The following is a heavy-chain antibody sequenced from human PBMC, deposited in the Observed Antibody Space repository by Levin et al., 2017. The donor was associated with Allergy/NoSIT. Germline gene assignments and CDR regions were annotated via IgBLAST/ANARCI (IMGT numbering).Heavy chain of an antibody. D-gene: IGHD1-26*01. CDR1: GFTFSSYG. J-gene: IGHJ4*02. Sequence: GGSLRLSCAASGFTFSSYGMHWVRQAPGKGLEWVAVIWYDGSNKYYADSVKGRFTISRDNSKNTLYLQMNSLRAEDTAVYYCARDWISKWEPRTPGYWGQGTLVTVSS. CDR3: ARDWISKWEPRTPGY. V-gene: IGHV3-33*01. CDR2: IWYDGSNK.